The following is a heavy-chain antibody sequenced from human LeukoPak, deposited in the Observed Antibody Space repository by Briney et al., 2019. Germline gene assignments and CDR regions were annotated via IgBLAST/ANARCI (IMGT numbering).Heavy chain of an antibody. CDR3: ARIEYYDILTGYRKRDY. CDR2: IYTSGST. V-gene: IGHV4-4*07. J-gene: IGHJ4*02. CDR1: GGSISSYH. Sequence: SETLSLTCTVSGGSISSYHWSWIRQPAGKGLEWIGRIYTSGSTNYNPSLKSRVTISVDTSKNQFSLKLSSVTAADTAVYYCARIEYYDILTGYRKRDYWGQGTLVTVSS. D-gene: IGHD3-9*01.